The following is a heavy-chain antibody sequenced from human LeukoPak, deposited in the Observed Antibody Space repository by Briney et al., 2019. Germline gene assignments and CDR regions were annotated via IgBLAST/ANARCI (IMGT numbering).Heavy chain of an antibody. D-gene: IGHD3-9*01. CDR1: GGSFSGYY. V-gene: IGHV4-34*01. J-gene: IGHJ4*02. CDR2: INHSGST. CDR3: ARGQLRYFDWLPSTDFDY. Sequence: SETLSLTXAVYGGSFSGYYWSWIRQPPGKGLEWIGEINHSGSTNYNPSLKSRVTISVDTSKNQFSLKLSSVTAADTAVYYCARGQLRYFDWLPSTDFDYWGQGTLVTVSS.